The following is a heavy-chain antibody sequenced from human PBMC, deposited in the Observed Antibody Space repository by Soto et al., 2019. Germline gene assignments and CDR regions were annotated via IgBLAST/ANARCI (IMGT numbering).Heavy chain of an antibody. V-gene: IGHV6-1*01. CDR2: SYYRSQWYN. J-gene: IGHJ6*02. CDR1: GDSVSSDTAA. D-gene: IGHD6-6*01. CDR3: AKEFSSSASDDYYYYGMDV. Sequence: SQTLSLTCAISGDSVSSDTAAWNWIRQSPSRGLEWLGRSYYRSQWYNDYTLSVKSRITITPDTSKNQFSLQLKSVTTDDTAVYYCAKEFSSSASDDYYYYGMDVWGQGTTVTVSS.